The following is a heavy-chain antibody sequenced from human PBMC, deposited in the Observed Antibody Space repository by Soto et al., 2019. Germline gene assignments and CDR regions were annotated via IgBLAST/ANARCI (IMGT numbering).Heavy chain of an antibody. J-gene: IGHJ4*02. V-gene: IGHV3-23*01. Sequence: PGASLRLSCAASGFTFSSYAMSWVHQAPGKGLEWVSAISGSGGSTYYADSVKGRFTISRDNSKNTLYLQMNSLRAEDTAVYYCAKDPRNYDSSGYYPFDYWGQGTLVTVSS. D-gene: IGHD3-22*01. CDR2: ISGSGGST. CDR1: GFTFSSYA. CDR3: AKDPRNYDSSGYYPFDY.